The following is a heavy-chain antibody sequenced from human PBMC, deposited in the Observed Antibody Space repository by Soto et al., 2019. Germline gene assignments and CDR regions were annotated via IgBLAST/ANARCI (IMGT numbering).Heavy chain of an antibody. CDR1: GGSISSYY. CDR2: IYYIGST. J-gene: IGHJ3*02. CDR3: ARSPGSYGSFDI. Sequence: SETLSLTCTVSGGSISSYYWSWIRQPPGKGLEWIGYIYYIGSTNYNPSLKSRVTISVDTSKNQFSLKLSSVTAADTAVYYCARSPGSYGSFDIWGQGTMVTVSS. D-gene: IGHD3-16*02. V-gene: IGHV4-59*08.